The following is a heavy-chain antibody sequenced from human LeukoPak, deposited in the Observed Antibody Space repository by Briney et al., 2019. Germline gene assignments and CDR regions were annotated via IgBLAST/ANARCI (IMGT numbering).Heavy chain of an antibody. CDR2: ISGSGGST. D-gene: IGHD1-7*01. V-gene: IGHV3-23*01. J-gene: IGHJ3*02. Sequence: GSLILSCAASGFTFSSYAMSWVRQSPGKGLDWVSAISGSGGSTYYADSVKGRFTISRDNSKNTLYLQMNSLRAEDTAVYYCAKGMLNYGGAFDIWGQGTMVTVSS. CDR3: AKGMLNYGGAFDI. CDR1: GFTFSSYA.